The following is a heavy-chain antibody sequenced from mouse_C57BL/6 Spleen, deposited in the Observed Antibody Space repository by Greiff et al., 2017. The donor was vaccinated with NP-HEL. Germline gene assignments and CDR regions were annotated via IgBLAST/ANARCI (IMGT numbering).Heavy chain of an antibody. CDR1: GYAFSSYW. Sequence: VQLQQSGAELVKPGASVKISCKASGYAFSSYWMNWVKQRPGKGLEWIGQIYPGDGDTNYNGKFKGKATLTADKSSSTAYMQLSSLTSEDSAIYFCARRGDLLSYSFDYWRPGPTLTVSS. D-gene: IGHD2-1*01. V-gene: IGHV1-80*01. CDR3: ARRGDLLSYSFDY. CDR2: IYPGDGDT. J-gene: IGHJ2*01.